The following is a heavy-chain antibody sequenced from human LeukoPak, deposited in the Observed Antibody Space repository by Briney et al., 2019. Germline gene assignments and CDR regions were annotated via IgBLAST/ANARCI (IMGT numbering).Heavy chain of an antibody. CDR2: INTNTGNP. D-gene: IGHD4-23*01. V-gene: IGHV7-4-1*02. J-gene: IGHJ4*02. Sequence: ASVKVSRKASGYTFTSYAMNWVRQASGQGLEWMGWINTNTGNPTYAQGFTGRFVFSLDTSVSTAYLQISSLKAEDTAVYYCARDPERYDYGGNSGVFDYWGQGTLVTVSS. CDR1: GYTFTSYA. CDR3: ARDPERYDYGGNSGVFDY.